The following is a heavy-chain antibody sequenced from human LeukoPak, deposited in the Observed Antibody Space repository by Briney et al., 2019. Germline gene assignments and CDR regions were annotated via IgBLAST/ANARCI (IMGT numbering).Heavy chain of an antibody. J-gene: IGHJ3*02. CDR2: INAGNGNT. Sequence: ASVKVSCKASGYTFTNYAMHWVRQAPGQRLEWMGWINAGNGNTKYSQKFQGRVTITRDTSASTTYMELSSLRSEDTAVYYCARDQEVGATKGDAFDIWGQGTMVTVSS. CDR1: GYTFTNYA. D-gene: IGHD1-26*01. V-gene: IGHV1-3*01. CDR3: ARDQEVGATKGDAFDI.